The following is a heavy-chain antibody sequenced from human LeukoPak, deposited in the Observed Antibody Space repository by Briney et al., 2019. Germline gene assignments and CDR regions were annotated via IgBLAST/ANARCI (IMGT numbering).Heavy chain of an antibody. V-gene: IGHV3-7*01. CDR2: IKQDGSEK. J-gene: IGHJ4*02. CDR1: GFTFSSYW. CDR3: ARPHYYDSSGYLYYFDY. D-gene: IGHD3-22*01. Sequence: GGSLRLSCAASGFTFSSYWMSWVRQAPGKGLEWVANIKQDGSEKYYVDSVKGRFTISRDNAKNSLYLQMNSLGAEDTAVYYCARPHYYDSSGYLYYFDYWGQGTLVTVSS.